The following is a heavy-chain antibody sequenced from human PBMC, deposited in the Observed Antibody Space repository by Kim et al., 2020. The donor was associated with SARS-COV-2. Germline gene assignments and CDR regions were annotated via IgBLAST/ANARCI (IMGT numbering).Heavy chain of an antibody. CDR2: IWYDGSNK. Sequence: GGSLRLSCAASGFTFSSYGMHWVRQAPGKGLEWVAVIWYDGSNKYYADSVKGRFTISRDNSKNTLYLQMNSLRAEDTAVYYCARDDGLYSTLVDYWGQGTLVTVSS. D-gene: IGHD6-13*01. CDR1: GFTFSSYG. J-gene: IGHJ4*02. CDR3: ARDDGLYSTLVDY. V-gene: IGHV3-33*01.